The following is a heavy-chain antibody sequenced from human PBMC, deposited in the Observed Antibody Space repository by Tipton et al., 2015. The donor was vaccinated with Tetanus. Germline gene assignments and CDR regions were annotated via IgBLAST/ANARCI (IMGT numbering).Heavy chain of an antibody. CDR1: GGSISSDAHY. V-gene: IGHV4-30-4*01. CDR2: ISHSGTT. J-gene: IGHJ4*02. D-gene: IGHD3-22*01. CDR3: ARDRRDFAYDSRGFYSPLYYFDS. Sequence: TLSLTCTVSGGSISSDAHYWSWIRQAPGKGLEWLGYISHSGTTNYNPSLMSRVTLSLDTARGQFSLKLTSVTAADAAVYFCARDRRDFAYDSRGFYSPLYYFDSWGQGVRVTVSS.